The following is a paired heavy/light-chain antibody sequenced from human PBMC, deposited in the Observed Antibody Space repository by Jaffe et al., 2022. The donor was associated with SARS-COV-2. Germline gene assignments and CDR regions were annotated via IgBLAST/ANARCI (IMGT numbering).Light chain of an antibody. CDR3: QQYNSYSPWT. J-gene: IGKJ1*01. Sequence: DIQMTQSPSTLSASVGDRVTITCRASQSISSWLAWYQQKPGKAPKLLIYKASSLESGVPSRFSGSGSGTEFTLTISSLQPDDCATYYCQQYNSYSPWTFGQGTKVEIK. CDR1: QSISSW. V-gene: IGKV1-5*03. CDR2: KAS.
Heavy chain of an antibody. CDR2: ISYDGSHQ. CDR3: ARGQRAYSGYDPFDY. CDR1: GFTFSSYA. Sequence: QVQLVESGGGVVQPGRSLRLSCEASGFTFSSYAMHWVRQAPGKGLEWVAVISYDGSHQYYADSVKGRFTISRDNSKNTLYLQMNSLRAEDTAVYYCARGQRAYSGYDPFDYWGQGTLVTVSS. J-gene: IGHJ4*02. D-gene: IGHD5-12*01. V-gene: IGHV3-30*04.